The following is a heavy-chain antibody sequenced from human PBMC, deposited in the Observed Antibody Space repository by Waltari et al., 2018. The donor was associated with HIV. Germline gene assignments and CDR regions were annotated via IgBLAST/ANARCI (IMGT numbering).Heavy chain of an antibody. D-gene: IGHD2-15*01. CDR3: ALTPVVAEPRACDY. Sequence: QVQLVQSGAEVKKPGSSVKVSCKASGGTFSSYAISWLRQAPGQGLEWMGRIIPILGIANYAQKFQGRVTITADKSTSTAYMELSSLRSEDTAVYYCALTPVVAEPRACDYWGQGTLVTVSS. CDR1: GGTFSSYA. V-gene: IGHV1-69*04. CDR2: IIPILGIA. J-gene: IGHJ4*02.